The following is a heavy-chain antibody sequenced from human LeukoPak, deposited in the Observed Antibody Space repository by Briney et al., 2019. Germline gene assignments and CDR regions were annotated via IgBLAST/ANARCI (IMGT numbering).Heavy chain of an antibody. D-gene: IGHD6-13*01. J-gene: IGHJ4*02. CDR3: ASLTRDGYHFEW. V-gene: IGHV4-38-2*02. CDR2: VYHSGST. Sequence: MPSATLSLTCSGSGYSISYGYFWAWIRQPPGKGLGWIGSVYHSGSTHYTPSFKSRVTISLDTSKNHFSLKLTAVTAADTAVYFCASLTRDGYHFEWWGRGTLVTVSS. CDR1: GYSISYGYF.